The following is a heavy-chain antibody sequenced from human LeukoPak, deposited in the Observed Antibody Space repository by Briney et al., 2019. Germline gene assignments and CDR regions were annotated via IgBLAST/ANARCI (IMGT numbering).Heavy chain of an antibody. J-gene: IGHJ6*03. D-gene: IGHD3-10*01. Sequence: PGGSLRLSCAASGFTFSDYYMSWIRRAPGKGLEWGSCISSSSSTIYYADSVKGRFTISRDNAKNSLYLQMNSLRAEDTAVYYCARFGGNYYYYYYMDVWGKGTTVTVSS. V-gene: IGHV3-11*04. CDR2: ISSSSSTI. CDR3: ARFGGNYYYYYYMDV. CDR1: GFTFSDYY.